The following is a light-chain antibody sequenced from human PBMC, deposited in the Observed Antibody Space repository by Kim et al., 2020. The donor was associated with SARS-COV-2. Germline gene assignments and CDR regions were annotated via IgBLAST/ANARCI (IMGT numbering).Light chain of an antibody. CDR1: SNNVGNQG. V-gene: IGLV10-54*01. J-gene: IGLJ2*01. Sequence: QAGLTQPPSVSKGLRQTATLTCTGNSNNVGNQGAAWLQQHQGQPPKLLSYRNNNRPSGISERLSASRSGNTASLTITGLQPEDEADYYCSAWDSSLSAVVFGGGTQLTVL. CDR2: RNN. CDR3: SAWDSSLSAVV.